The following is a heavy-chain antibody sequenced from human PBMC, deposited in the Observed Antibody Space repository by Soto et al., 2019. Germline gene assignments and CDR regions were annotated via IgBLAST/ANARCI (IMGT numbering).Heavy chain of an antibody. CDR1: GFTFSDYA. Sequence: VQLVESGGGVVQPGRSLRLSCAASGFTFSDYAMHWVRQAPGKGLEWVAVVSHDGRNTHYADSVKGRFTISRDSSKNMVSLEMTSLRAEDTAVYYCAKGGRQWLVTSDFNYWGQGALVIVSS. D-gene: IGHD6-19*01. J-gene: IGHJ4*02. CDR2: VSHDGRNT. CDR3: AKGGRQWLVTSDFNY. V-gene: IGHV3-30*18.